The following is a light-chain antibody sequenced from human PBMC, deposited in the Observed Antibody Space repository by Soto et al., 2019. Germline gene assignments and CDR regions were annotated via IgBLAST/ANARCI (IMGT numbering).Light chain of an antibody. Sequence: EVVMTQSPGTLSVSPGEAATLSCRTSQSVDSLLAWYQQKPGQAPRLLIYGASTRTTGIPARFSGSGSGTDFTLTINSLQSDDFAVYYCQQRSNWPITFGQGTRLEIK. CDR2: GAS. V-gene: IGKV3-15*01. CDR1: QSVDSL. J-gene: IGKJ5*01. CDR3: QQRSNWPIT.